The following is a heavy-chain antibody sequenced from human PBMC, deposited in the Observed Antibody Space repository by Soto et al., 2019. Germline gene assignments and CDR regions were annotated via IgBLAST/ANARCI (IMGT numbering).Heavy chain of an antibody. CDR3: ARKDKSGYFNWFDP. CDR2: TSYTGVT. D-gene: IGHD3-22*01. CDR1: GGSLRDYGHF. Sequence: SETLSLTCTVSGGSLRDYGHFWTWIRQRPGSGLEWIGYTSYTGVTYYSPSLQSRISISVDTSKNQFSLTLNSVTAADTAVYFCARKDKSGYFNWFDPWGQGTLVTVSS. V-gene: IGHV4-31*03. J-gene: IGHJ5*02.